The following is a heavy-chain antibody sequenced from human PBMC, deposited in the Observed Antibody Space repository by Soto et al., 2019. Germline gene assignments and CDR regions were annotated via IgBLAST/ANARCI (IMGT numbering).Heavy chain of an antibody. J-gene: IGHJ4*02. CDR3: ARGGDYDFWSGYYSYVY. CDR1: GGSISSYY. V-gene: IGHV4-59*01. D-gene: IGHD3-3*01. Sequence: SETLSLTCTVSGGSISSYYWSWIRQPPGKGLEWIGYIYYSGSTNYNPSLKSRVTISVDTSKNQFSLKLSSVTAADTAVYYCARGGDYDFWSGYYSYVYWGQGTPVTVSS. CDR2: IYYSGST.